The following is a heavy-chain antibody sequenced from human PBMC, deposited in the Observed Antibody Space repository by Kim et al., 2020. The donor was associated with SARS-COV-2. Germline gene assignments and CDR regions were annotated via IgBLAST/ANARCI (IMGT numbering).Heavy chain of an antibody. CDR3: ARDALNYDSPFDP. Sequence: SETLSLTCTVSGGSISSGDYYWSWIRQPPGKGLEWIGYIYYSGSTYYNPSLKSRVTISVDTSKNQFSLKLSSVTAADTAVYYCARDALNYDSPFDPWGQGTLVTVSS. J-gene: IGHJ5*02. D-gene: IGHD3-22*01. CDR1: GGSISSGDYY. CDR2: IYYSGST. V-gene: IGHV4-30-4*01.